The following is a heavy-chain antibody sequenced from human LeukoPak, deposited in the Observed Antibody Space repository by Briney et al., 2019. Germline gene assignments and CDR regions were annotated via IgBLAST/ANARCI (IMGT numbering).Heavy chain of an antibody. CDR2: IYYSGST. V-gene: IGHV4-39*07. CDR1: GASISSSSYY. Sequence: SETLSLTCTASGASISSSSYYWGWIRQPPGKGLEWIGSIYYSGSTYYNSSLKSRVTISVDTSKSQFSLKLSSVTAADTAVYYCARDGGGAKSSHGRYYMDVWGKGTTVTVSS. J-gene: IGHJ6*03. CDR3: ARDGGGAKSSHGRYYMDV. D-gene: IGHD6-13*01.